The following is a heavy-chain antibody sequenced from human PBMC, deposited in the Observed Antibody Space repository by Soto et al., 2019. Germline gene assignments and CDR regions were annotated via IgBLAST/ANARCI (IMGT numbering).Heavy chain of an antibody. Sequence: QLQLQESGSGLVKPSQTLSLTCAVSGGSISSGGYSWSWIRQPPGKGLEWIGYIYHSGSTYYNPSLKSRVTILVHRSKNQFSLKLSSVPAADTVLYDCAIGEVGFLAYWVQGCLVSVSS. D-gene: IGHD2-21*01. J-gene: IGHJ4*02. CDR1: GGSISSGGYS. V-gene: IGHV4-30-2*01. CDR3: AIGEVGFLAY. CDR2: IYHSGST.